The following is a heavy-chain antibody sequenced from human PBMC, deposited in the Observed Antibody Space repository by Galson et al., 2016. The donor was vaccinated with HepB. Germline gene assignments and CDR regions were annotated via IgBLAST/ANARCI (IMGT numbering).Heavy chain of an antibody. CDR1: GFIVSNNW. CDR2: INSGGSDT. D-gene: IGHD1-14*01. J-gene: IGHJ2*01. Sequence: SLRLSCAASGFIVSNNWMHWVRQAPGKGLVWVARINSGGSDTKYADFVKGRFIISRDNAKNTLYVQMNSLTAEDTAVYFCARGGPQWPTSYFDLWGRGTLVTVSS. V-gene: IGHV3-74*03. CDR3: ARGGPQWPTSYFDL.